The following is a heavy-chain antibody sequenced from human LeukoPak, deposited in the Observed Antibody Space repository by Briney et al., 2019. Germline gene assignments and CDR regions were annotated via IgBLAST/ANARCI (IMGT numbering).Heavy chain of an antibody. V-gene: IGHV1-8*01. CDR3: ARGPDFWSGYYLDAFDI. Sequence: ASVKVSCKDSGYTFTSYDINWVRQATGQGLEWMGWMNPNSGNTGYAQKFQGRVTMTRNTSISTAYMELSSLRSEDTAVYYCARGPDFWSGYYLDAFDIWGQGTMVTVSS. CDR2: MNPNSGNT. D-gene: IGHD3-3*01. CDR1: GYTFTSYD. J-gene: IGHJ3*02.